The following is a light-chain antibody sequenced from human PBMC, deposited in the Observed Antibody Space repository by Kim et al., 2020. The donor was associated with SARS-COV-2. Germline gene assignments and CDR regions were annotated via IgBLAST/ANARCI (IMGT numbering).Light chain of an antibody. CDR1: RSNIGSNT. CDR3: AAWDDSLSGYV. Sequence: GQWVTISCSGSRSNIGSNTVNWYHQLPGTAPKLLIYNDNQCPSGVPDRFSGSKSGTSASLAISGLQSEDEADYYCAAWDDSLSGYVFGTGTKVTVL. V-gene: IGLV1-44*01. J-gene: IGLJ1*01. CDR2: NDN.